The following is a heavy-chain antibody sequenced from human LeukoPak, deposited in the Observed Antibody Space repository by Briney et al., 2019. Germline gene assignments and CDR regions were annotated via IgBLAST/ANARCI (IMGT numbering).Heavy chain of an antibody. CDR3: ARDRTYYYDSSGYYDY. CDR1: GFTFSSYR. Sequence: PGGSLRLSCAASGFTFSSYRMNWVRQAPGKGLEWVSSISSSSSSYIYYADSVKGRFTISRDNAKNSLYLQMNSLRAEDTAVYYCARDRTYYYDSSGYYDYWGQGTLVTVSS. D-gene: IGHD3-22*01. CDR2: ISSSSSSYI. V-gene: IGHV3-21*01. J-gene: IGHJ4*02.